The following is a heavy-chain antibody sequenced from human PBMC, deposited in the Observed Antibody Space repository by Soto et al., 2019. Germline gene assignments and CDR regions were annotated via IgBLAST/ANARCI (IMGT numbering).Heavy chain of an antibody. Sequence: PGGSLRLSCAASGFMFSAYWMSWVRQAPGKGLEWVANIKQDGSEKYYVDSVKGRFTISRDNAKNSLYLQMNSLRAEDTAVYYCASKGGANYDSSGCDIWGQGTMVTVSS. CDR2: IKQDGSEK. D-gene: IGHD3-22*01. J-gene: IGHJ3*02. CDR3: ASKGGANYDSSGCDI. CDR1: GFMFSAYW. V-gene: IGHV3-7*03.